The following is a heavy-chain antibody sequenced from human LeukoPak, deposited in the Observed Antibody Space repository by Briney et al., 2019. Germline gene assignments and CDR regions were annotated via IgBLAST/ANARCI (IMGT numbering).Heavy chain of an antibody. CDR2: IKQDGSET. CDR1: GFSISAYW. Sequence: PGGSLRLSCAASGFSISAYWMNWVRQAPGKGLEWVATIKQDGSETLYVDFVKGRFTISRDNAKNSPYLQMNSLRAEDTAVYYCSGGSGWLTDYWGQGTLVTVSS. CDR3: SGGSGWLTDY. V-gene: IGHV3-7*04. J-gene: IGHJ4*02. D-gene: IGHD6-19*01.